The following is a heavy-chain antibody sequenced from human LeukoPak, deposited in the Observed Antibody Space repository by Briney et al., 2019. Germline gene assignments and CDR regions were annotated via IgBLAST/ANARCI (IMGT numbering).Heavy chain of an antibody. CDR3: ARGTGTVVPAAIDGFDP. J-gene: IGHJ5*02. Sequence: KPSETLSLTCTVSGGSISSYYWSWIRQPPGKGLEWIGYIYYSGSTNYNPSLKSRVTISVDTSKNQFSLKLSSVTAADTAVYYCARGTGTVVPAAIDGFDPWGQGTLVTVSS. D-gene: IGHD2-2*02. CDR1: GGSISSYY. V-gene: IGHV4-59*01. CDR2: IYYSGST.